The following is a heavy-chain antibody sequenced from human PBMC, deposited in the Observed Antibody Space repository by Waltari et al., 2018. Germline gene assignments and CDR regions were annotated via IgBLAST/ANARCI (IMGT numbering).Heavy chain of an antibody. CDR1: GFTFSSYG. D-gene: IGHD1-26*01. V-gene: IGHV3-30*18. CDR3: AKDSGAAWELLSGY. Sequence: QVQLVESGGGVVQPGRSLRLSCAASGFTFSSYGMPWVRQAPGKGLEWVAVISYDGSNKYYADSVKGRFTISRDNSKNTLYLQMNSLRAEDTAVYYCAKDSGAAWELLSGYWGQGTLVTVSS. CDR2: ISYDGSNK. J-gene: IGHJ4*02.